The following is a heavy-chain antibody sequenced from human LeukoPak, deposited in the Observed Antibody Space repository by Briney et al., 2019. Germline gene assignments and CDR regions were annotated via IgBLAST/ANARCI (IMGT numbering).Heavy chain of an antibody. J-gene: IGHJ4*02. CDR1: GFTFSSYS. V-gene: IGHV3-53*01. Sequence: PGGSLRLSCAASGFTFSSYSMNWVRQAPGKGLEWVSVIYSGGSTYYADSVKGRFTISRDNSKNTLYLQMNSLRAEDTAVYYCARGGYYDSSGYRYDYWGQGTLVTVSS. CDR3: ARGGYYDSSGYRYDY. CDR2: IYSGGST. D-gene: IGHD3-22*01.